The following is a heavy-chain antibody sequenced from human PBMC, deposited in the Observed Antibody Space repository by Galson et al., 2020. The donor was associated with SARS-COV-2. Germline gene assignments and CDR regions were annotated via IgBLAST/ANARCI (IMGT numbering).Heavy chain of an antibody. CDR2: ISYDGSNK. CDR3: ARESIPPYDDVLTGDAFDI. CDR1: GFTFSSYA. J-gene: IGHJ3*02. V-gene: IGHV3-30*04. D-gene: IGHD3-16*01. Sequence: GESLKISCAASGFTFSSYAMHWVRQAPGKGLEWVAVISYDGSNKYYADSVKGRFTISRDNSKNTLYLHMNSLRAEDTAVYYCARESIPPYDDVLTGDAFDIWGQGTMVIVSS.